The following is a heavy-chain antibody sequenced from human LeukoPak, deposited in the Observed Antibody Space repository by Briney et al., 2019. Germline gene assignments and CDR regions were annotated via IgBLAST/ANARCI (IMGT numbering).Heavy chain of an antibody. CDR3: ARDGCSDYYYDSSGNFDY. CDR2: VHYSGST. J-gene: IGHJ4*02. V-gene: IGHV4-39*07. CDR1: GGSISSNSYY. D-gene: IGHD3-22*01. Sequence: PSETLSLTCTVSGGSISSNSYYWGWIRQPPGKGLEWIGSVHYSGSTYYNPSLKSRVTISVDTSKNQFSLKLSSVTAADTAVYYCARDGCSDYYYDSSGNFDYWGQGTLVTVSS.